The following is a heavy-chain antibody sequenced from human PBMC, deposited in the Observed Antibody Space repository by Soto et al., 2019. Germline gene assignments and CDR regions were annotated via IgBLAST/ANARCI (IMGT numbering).Heavy chain of an antibody. CDR1: GFTFSSYS. D-gene: IGHD6-19*01. V-gene: IGHV3-21*01. J-gene: IGHJ6*02. CDR2: ISSSSSYI. CDR3: ARDRIAGAGKKTYGMDV. Sequence: GGSLRLSCAASGFTFSSYSMNWVRQAPGKGLEWVSSISSSSSYIYYADSVKGRFTISRDNAKNSLYLQMNSLRAEDTAVYYCARDRIAGAGKKTYGMDVWGQGTTVSVSS.